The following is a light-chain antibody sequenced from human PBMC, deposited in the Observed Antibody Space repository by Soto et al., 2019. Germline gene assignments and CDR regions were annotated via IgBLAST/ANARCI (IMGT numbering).Light chain of an antibody. J-gene: IGLJ3*02. CDR3: QTWGTGIRV. Sequence: QSVLTQSPSASASLGASVKLTCTLSSGHSSYAIAWHQQQPEKGPRYLMKLNSDGSHSKGDGIPDRFSGSSSGAERSLTISSLQYEDEADYYCQTWGTGIRVFGGGTKLTVL. CDR1: SGHSSYA. CDR2: LNSDGSH. V-gene: IGLV4-69*01.